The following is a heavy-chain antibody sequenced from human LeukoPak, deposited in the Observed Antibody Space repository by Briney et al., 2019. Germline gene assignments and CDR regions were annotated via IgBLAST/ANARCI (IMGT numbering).Heavy chain of an antibody. J-gene: IGHJ4*02. V-gene: IGHV3-74*01. D-gene: IGHD3-3*01. CDR1: GFDFSSNW. CDR3: AKDHYWSIDY. CDR2: IKGDGIST. Sequence: GGSLRLSCAASGFDFSSNWMHWVRHAPGQGLVWVSRIKGDGISTNYADSVKGRFTTSRDIAKNTLYLQMNSLRAEDTGVYYCAKDHYWSIDYWGRGTLVTVSS.